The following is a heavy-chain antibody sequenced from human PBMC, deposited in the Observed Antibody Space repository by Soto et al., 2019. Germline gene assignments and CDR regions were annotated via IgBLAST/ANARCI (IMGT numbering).Heavy chain of an antibody. V-gene: IGHV3-64D*06. CDR1: GFTFSSYA. J-gene: IGHJ4*02. D-gene: IGHD6-13*01. Sequence: GGSLRLSCSASGFTFSSYAMHWVRQAPGKGLEYVSAISSNGGSTYYADSVKGRFTISRDNSKNTLYLQMSSLRAEDTAVYYCVKERVPSSSWYEAFDYWGQGTLVTVSS. CDR3: VKERVPSSSWYEAFDY. CDR2: ISSNGGST.